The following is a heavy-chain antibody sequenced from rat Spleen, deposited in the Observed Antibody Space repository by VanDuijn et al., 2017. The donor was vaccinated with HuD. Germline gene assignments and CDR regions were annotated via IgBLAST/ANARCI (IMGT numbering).Heavy chain of an antibody. CDR1: GFTFSDYY. D-gene: IGHD1-9*01. CDR2: ISYDGGST. Sequence: EVQLVESDGGLVQPGRSLKLSCAASGFTFSDYYMAWVRQAPKKGLEWVAYISYDGGSTYYRDSVKGRFTISRDNAKSTLYLQMNSLRSEDTATYYWVKTHTMGSRFAYWGQGTLVTVSS. V-gene: IGHV5-20*01. J-gene: IGHJ3*01. CDR3: VKTHTMGSRFAY.